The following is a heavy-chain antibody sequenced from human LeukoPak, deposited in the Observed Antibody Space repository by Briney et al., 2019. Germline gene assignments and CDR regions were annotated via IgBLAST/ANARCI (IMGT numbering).Heavy chain of an antibody. D-gene: IGHD2-15*01. J-gene: IGHJ4*02. V-gene: IGHV5-51*01. CDR2: IYPGDSDT. Sequence: GESLKISCKGSGYSFTSYWIGWVRQMPGKGLEWMGIIYPGDSDTRYSPSFQGQVTISADKSISTAYLQWSSLKASDTAMYYCARQAVYCSGGSCPTLIDYWGQGVLVTVSS. CDR3: ARQAVYCSGGSCPTLIDY. CDR1: GYSFTSYW.